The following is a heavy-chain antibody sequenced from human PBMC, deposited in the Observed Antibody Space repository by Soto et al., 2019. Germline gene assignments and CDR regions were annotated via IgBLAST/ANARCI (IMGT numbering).Heavy chain of an antibody. J-gene: IGHJ6*02. Sequence: GGSLRLSCAASGFTFSSYAMSWVRQAPGKGLEWVSAISGSGGSTYYADSVKGRFTISRDNSKNTLYLQMNSLRAEDTAVYYCAKDPXYSSSWYGGLDYYGMDVWGQGTTVTVSS. V-gene: IGHV3-23*01. CDR2: ISGSGGST. D-gene: IGHD6-13*01. CDR3: AKDPXYSSSWYGGLDYYGMDV. CDR1: GFTFSSYA.